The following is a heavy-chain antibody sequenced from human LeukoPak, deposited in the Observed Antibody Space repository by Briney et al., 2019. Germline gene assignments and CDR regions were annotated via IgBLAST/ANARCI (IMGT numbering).Heavy chain of an antibody. Sequence: PSETLSLTCTVSGGSISSYYWSWIRQPAGKGLEWIGRIYTSGSANYNPSLKSRVTMSVDTSKNQFSLKLSSVTAADTAVYYCARDSHDYGDSGAFRDYWGQGTLVTVSS. CDR3: ARDSHDYGDSGAFRDY. CDR2: IYTSGSA. V-gene: IGHV4-4*07. D-gene: IGHD4-17*01. CDR1: GGSISSYY. J-gene: IGHJ4*02.